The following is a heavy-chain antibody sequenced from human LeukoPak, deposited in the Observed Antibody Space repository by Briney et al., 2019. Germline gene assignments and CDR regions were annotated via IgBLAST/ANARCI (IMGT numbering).Heavy chain of an antibody. D-gene: IGHD1-26*01. CDR2: LYSGGDT. Sequence: GGSLRLSCAASGFTFSSYWMSWVRQAPGKGLEWVSVLYSGGDTYYADSVKGRFSISRDNSKNTLYLEEKSLRADDTAVYYCARAKVGAAGFFAYWGQGTLVTVSS. J-gene: IGHJ4*02. V-gene: IGHV3-53*01. CDR3: ARAKVGAAGFFAY. CDR1: GFTFSSYW.